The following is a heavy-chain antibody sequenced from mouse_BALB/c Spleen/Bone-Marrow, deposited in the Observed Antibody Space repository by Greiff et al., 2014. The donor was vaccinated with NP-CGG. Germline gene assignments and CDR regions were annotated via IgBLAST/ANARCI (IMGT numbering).Heavy chain of an antibody. CDR2: IHPSDSET. D-gene: IGHD2-1*01. CDR3: AREKVYYGISWFAY. V-gene: IGHV1-61*01. Sequence: VQLQQSGTEVVRPGASVKLSCKASGYSFTTYWMNWVKQRPGQGLEWIGMIHPSDSETRLNQKFKDKATLTVDKSSSTAYMQLNSPTSEDSAVYCCAREKVYYGISWFAYWGQGTLVTVSA. J-gene: IGHJ3*01. CDR1: GYSFTTYW.